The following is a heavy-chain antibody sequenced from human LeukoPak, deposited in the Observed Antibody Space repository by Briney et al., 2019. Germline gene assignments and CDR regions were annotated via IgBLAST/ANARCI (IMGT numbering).Heavy chain of an antibody. CDR2: ISWNSGSI. Sequence: GGSLRLSCAASGFTFSSYAMSWVRQAPGKGLEWVSGISWNSGSIGYADSVKGRFTISRDNAKNSLYLQMNSLRAEDTALYYCAKDNRRGGFDIWGQGTMVTVSS. D-gene: IGHD3-16*01. CDR1: GFTFSSYA. J-gene: IGHJ3*02. V-gene: IGHV3-9*01. CDR3: AKDNRRGGFDI.